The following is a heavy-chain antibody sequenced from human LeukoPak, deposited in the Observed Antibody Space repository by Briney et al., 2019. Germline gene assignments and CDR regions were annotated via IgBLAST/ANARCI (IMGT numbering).Heavy chain of an antibody. CDR1: GGSISSGGYY. CDR3: ARGTRSDSSSSNYYYYGMDV. Sequence: SQTLSLTCTVSGGSISSGGYYWSGIRQHPGKGLEWIGYIYYSGSTYYNPSLKSRVTISVDTSKNQFSLKLSSVTAADTAVYYCARGTRSDSSSSNYYYYGMDVWGQGTTVTVSS. J-gene: IGHJ6*02. V-gene: IGHV4-31*03. D-gene: IGHD6-6*01. CDR2: IYYSGST.